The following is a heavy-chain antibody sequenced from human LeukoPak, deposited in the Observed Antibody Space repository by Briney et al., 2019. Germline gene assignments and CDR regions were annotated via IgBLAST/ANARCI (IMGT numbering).Heavy chain of an antibody. J-gene: IGHJ4*02. CDR1: GFTFSNYN. V-gene: IGHV3-21*01. CDR2: ISTRSTYI. CDR3: AREEEWYASGTYYKGFDS. D-gene: IGHD3-10*01. Sequence: VGSLRLSCAASGFTFSNYNMNWVRQAPGKGLEWVSCISTRSTYIYYAGSVKGRFTISRDNAKNSLYLQMNSLRADDTAVYYCAREEEWYASGTYYKGFDSWGQGTLVTVSS.